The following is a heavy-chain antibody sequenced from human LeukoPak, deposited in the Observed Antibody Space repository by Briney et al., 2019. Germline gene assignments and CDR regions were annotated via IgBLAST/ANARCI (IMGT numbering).Heavy chain of an antibody. V-gene: IGHV3-33*08. CDR3: TREEVRAPLDH. CDR1: GFTFSSYG. Sequence: PGGSLRLSCAASGFTFSSYGMHWVRQAPGKGLEWVALIHFDGSNKYYADSVKGRFTVSRDNSQNTLYLQMNILRAEDTGVYYCTREEVRAPLDHWGQGTLVTVSS. CDR2: IHFDGSNK. J-gene: IGHJ4*02. D-gene: IGHD3-10*01.